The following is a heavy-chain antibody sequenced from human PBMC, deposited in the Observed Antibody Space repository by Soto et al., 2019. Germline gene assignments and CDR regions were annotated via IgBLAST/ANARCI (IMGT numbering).Heavy chain of an antibody. V-gene: IGHV4-59*01. CDR2: IYYSGST. D-gene: IGHD3-3*01. CDR3: ASGYDFWSGTRWFDL. J-gene: IGHJ5*02. Sequence: SETLSLTCTVSGGSISSYYWSWIRQPPGKGLEWIGYIYYSGSTNYNPSLKSRVTISVDTSKNQFSLKLSSVTAADTAVYYCASGYDFWSGTRWFDLWGQGTLVTVAS. CDR1: GGSISSYY.